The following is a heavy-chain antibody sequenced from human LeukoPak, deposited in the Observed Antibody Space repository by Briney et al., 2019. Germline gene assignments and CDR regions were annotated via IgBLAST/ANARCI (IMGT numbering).Heavy chain of an antibody. CDR2: LSGSGGST. V-gene: IGHV3-23*01. CDR3: AKDPRSEKEAYYFDY. Sequence: GGSLRLSCAASGFTFSSYAMSWVRQAPGKGLKWVSALSGSGGSTYYADSVKGRFTISRDNSKNTLYLQMNSLRAEDTAVYYCAKDPRSEKEAYYFDYWGQGTLVTVSS. CDR1: GFTFSSYA. D-gene: IGHD6-19*01. J-gene: IGHJ4*02.